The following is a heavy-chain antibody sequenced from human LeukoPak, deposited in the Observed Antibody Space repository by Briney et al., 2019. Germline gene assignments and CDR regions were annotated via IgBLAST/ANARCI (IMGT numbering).Heavy chain of an antibody. Sequence: SETLSLTCTVSGGSISSSSYYWGWIRQPPGKGLEWIGSIYYSGSTYYNPSLKSRVTISVDTSKNQFSLKLSSVTAADTAVYYCARPSRIEYSSSRLNYFDYWGQGTLVTVSS. CDR3: ARPSRIEYSSSRLNYFDY. CDR2: IYYSGST. V-gene: IGHV4-39*01. CDR1: GGSISSSSYY. J-gene: IGHJ4*02. D-gene: IGHD6-6*01.